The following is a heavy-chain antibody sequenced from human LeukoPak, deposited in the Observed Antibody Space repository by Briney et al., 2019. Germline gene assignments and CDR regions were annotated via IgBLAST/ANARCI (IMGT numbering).Heavy chain of an antibody. D-gene: IGHD2-2*01. Sequence: QPGKSLRLSCAASGFTFNNYGMHWVRQAPGKGLEWVAVISYDGRNIYYPDSVKGRFTISRDISTDTLWLQMDSLRTEDTAVYYCAKGPLRGTAAAIDYWGQGTLVTVSS. J-gene: IGHJ4*02. CDR1: GFTFNNYG. CDR2: ISYDGRNI. V-gene: IGHV3-30*18. CDR3: AKGPLRGTAAAIDY.